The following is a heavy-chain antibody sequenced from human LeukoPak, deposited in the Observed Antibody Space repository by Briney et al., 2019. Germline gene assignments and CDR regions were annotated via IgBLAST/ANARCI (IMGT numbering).Heavy chain of an antibody. J-gene: IGHJ3*02. Sequence: SETLSLTCAVYGGSFSGYYWSWIRQPPGKGLEWIGEINHSGSTNYNPSPESRVTISVDTSKIQFSLKLSSVTAADTAVYYCARGCHYDFWSGYYGNDAFDIWGQGTMVTVSS. CDR1: GGSFSGYY. D-gene: IGHD3-3*01. CDR2: INHSGST. V-gene: IGHV4-34*01. CDR3: ARGCHYDFWSGYYGNDAFDI.